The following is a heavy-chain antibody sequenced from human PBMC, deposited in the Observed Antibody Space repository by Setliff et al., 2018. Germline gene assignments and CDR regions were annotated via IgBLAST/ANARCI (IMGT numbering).Heavy chain of an antibody. CDR2: ISGISNTI. D-gene: IGHD7-27*01. Sequence: GSLRLSCAAPEFTFSSYSMNWVRQAPGKGLDWVSYISGISNTIYYADSVKGRFTISRDNVKNSLFLQMNSLRAEDTAVYYCVRDLHWGFDYWGLGTLVTVSS. CDR3: VRDLHWGFDY. CDR1: EFTFSSYS. J-gene: IGHJ4*02. V-gene: IGHV3-48*01.